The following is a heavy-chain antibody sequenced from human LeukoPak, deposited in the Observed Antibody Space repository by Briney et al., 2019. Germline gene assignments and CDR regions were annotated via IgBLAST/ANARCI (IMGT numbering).Heavy chain of an antibody. CDR3: ARDRRYYEFFEY. CDR2: IKQDGSEK. D-gene: IGHD3-22*01. V-gene: IGHV3-7*01. CDR1: GFTFSDYW. J-gene: IGHJ4*02. Sequence: GGSLRLSCTASGFTFSDYWMSWVRQAPGKGLEWVASIKQDGSEKYHVDSVKGRFTISRDNAKKSLYLQMNSLRADDTAVYYCARDRRYYEFFEYWGQGTPVTVSS.